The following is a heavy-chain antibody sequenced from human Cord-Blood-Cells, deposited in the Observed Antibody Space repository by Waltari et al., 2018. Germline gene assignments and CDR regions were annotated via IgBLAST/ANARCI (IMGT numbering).Heavy chain of an antibody. CDR3: ARRPPPYSGSYYWFDP. CDR1: GGSFSGYY. J-gene: IGHJ5*02. CDR2: INHSGST. D-gene: IGHD1-26*01. V-gene: IGHV4-34*01. Sequence: QVQLQQWGAGLLKPSETLSLTCAVYGGSFSGYYWSWIRQPPGKGLEWIGEINHSGSTNSHPSLTGRVTISVDTSKNQFSLKLSSVTAADTAVYYCARRPPPYSGSYYWFDPWGQGTLVTVSS.